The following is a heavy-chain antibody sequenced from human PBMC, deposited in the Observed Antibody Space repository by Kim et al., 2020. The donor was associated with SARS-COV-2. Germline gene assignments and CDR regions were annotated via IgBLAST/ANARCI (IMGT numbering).Heavy chain of an antibody. V-gene: IGHV3-30*04. J-gene: IGHJ6*02. CDR2: ISYDGSNK. Sequence: GGSLRLSCAASGFTFSSYAMHWVRQAPGMGLEWVAVISYDGSNKYYADSVKGRFTISRDNSKNTLYLQMNSLRAEDTAVYYCARVASSIYYYYGMDVWGQGTTVTVSS. CDR3: ARVASSIYYYYGMDV. CDR1: GFTFSSYA.